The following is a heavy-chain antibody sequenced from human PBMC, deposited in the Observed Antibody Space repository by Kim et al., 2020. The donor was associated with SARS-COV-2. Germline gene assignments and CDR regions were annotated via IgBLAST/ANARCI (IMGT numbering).Heavy chain of an antibody. Sequence: GGSLRLSCAASGFTFSSYEMNWVRQAPGKGLEWVSYISSSGSTIYYADSVKVRITISRDNAKNSLYLQMNSLRAEETAVYYCAREEGDSSGYYYPLGYWGQGALVTVSS. CDR2: ISSSGSTI. CDR3: AREEGDSSGYYYPLGY. D-gene: IGHD3-22*01. J-gene: IGHJ4*02. CDR1: GFTFSSYE. V-gene: IGHV3-48*03.